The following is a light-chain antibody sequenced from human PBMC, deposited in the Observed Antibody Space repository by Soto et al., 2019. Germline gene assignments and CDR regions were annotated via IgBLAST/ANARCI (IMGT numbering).Light chain of an antibody. CDR2: DTS. Sequence: VMRQSPGTLSLSPGEAATLSCMASQSVSGNYLAWYQHKPGQTPRLLIYDTSTRAIGVPTRFSGSRSGAEFTLTINSLQSEDFAVYYCQPYNSLPLTFGGGTKVDI. CDR3: QPYNSLPLT. V-gene: IGKV3-15*01. CDR1: QSVSGN. J-gene: IGKJ4*01.